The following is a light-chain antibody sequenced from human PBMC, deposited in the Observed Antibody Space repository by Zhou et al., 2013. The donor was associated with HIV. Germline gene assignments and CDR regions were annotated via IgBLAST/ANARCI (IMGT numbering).Light chain of an antibody. CDR2: DAS. V-gene: IGKV3-20*01. CDR1: QTVSSY. J-gene: IGKJ2*03. Sequence: EIVMTQSPAILSVSPGERATLSCWASQTVSSYLAWYQQKPGQAPRLLIYDASSRATGIPDRFSGSGSGTDFTLTISRLEPEDFAVYYCHHYGGSPYSFGQGTKLEIK. CDR3: HHYGGSPYS.